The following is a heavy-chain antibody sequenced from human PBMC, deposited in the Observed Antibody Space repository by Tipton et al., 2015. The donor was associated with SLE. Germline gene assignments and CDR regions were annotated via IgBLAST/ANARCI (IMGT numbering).Heavy chain of an antibody. CDR1: GYTFTNYW. CDR2: IYPGDSDT. Sequence: QSGAEVKKPGESLKISCKTSGYTFTNYWIGWVRQMPGKGLEWMGIIYPGDSDTRYSPSFQGQVTISVDMSIRTAYLLWISLQAANTAMYFRASRATEVTGGDCWGQRTLVTVSS. CDR3: ASRATEVTGGDC. D-gene: IGHD2-8*02. J-gene: IGHJ4*02. V-gene: IGHV5-51*03.